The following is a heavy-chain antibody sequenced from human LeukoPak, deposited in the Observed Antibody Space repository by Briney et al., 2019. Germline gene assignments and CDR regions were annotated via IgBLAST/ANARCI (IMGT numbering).Heavy chain of an antibody. Sequence: PSETLSLTCAVSGGSISSYYWSWIRQPPGKGLELIGYIYDSGSTNYNPSIKSRVTISVDTPKNQFSLKLSSVTAADTAVYYCARHGGGYSYDYWGQGTLVTVSS. J-gene: IGHJ4*02. CDR3: ARHGGGYSYDY. CDR2: IYDSGST. D-gene: IGHD5-18*01. CDR1: GGSISSYY. V-gene: IGHV4-59*01.